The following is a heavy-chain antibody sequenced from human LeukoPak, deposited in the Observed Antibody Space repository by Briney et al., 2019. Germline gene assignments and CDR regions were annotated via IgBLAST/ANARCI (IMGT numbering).Heavy chain of an antibody. V-gene: IGHV3-23*01. J-gene: IGHJ4*02. CDR1: GFTFSSSA. CDR2: ISGGDATT. D-gene: IGHD5-24*01. CDR3: AKSGYNRFDY. Sequence: PGGSLRLPCAASGFTFSSSAMSWVRQAPGKGLEWVSNISGGDATTYYADSVKGRLTISRDSSKNTLYLQMNSLRADDTAVYYCAKSGYNRFDYWGQGTLVTVSS.